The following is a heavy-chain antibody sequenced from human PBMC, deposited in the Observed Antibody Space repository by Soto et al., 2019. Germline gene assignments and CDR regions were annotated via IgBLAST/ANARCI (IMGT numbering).Heavy chain of an antibody. Sequence: QVQLQESGPGLVKPSQTLSLTCTVSGGSISSGDYYWSWIRQPPGKGLEWIGYIYYTGNTNYNPSLKSRVTISVDTSKNQFSLKLTSLTAADTAVYYCARARTSSAVDFDYWGQGTLVTVSS. V-gene: IGHV4-30-4*01. J-gene: IGHJ4*02. CDR1: GGSISSGDYY. CDR2: IYYTGNT. D-gene: IGHD6-19*01. CDR3: ARARTSSAVDFDY.